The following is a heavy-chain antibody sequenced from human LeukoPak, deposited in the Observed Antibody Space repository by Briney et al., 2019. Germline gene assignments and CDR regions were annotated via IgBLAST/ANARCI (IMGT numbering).Heavy chain of an antibody. J-gene: IGHJ3*02. V-gene: IGHV4-39*01. CDR3: ATPGDFYGLGTAYDAFDI. CDR2: IYYSGTT. Sequence: SETLSLTCTVSGGFINSSHYYWGWIRQPPGKGLEWIGSIYYSGTTYYSPSLKSRLTISVDTSKNQFSLKLTSVTAADTAVYYCATPGDFYGLGTAYDAFDIWGQGTMVTVSS. CDR1: GGFINSSHYY. D-gene: IGHD3-10*01.